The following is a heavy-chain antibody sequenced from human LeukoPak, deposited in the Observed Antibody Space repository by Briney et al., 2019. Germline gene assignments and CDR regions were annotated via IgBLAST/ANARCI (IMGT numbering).Heavy chain of an antibody. V-gene: IGHV1-2*02. J-gene: IGHJ6*02. CDR1: GYTFTGYY. CDR2: INPNSGDT. CDR3: AKGLPYGMDV. Sequence: ASVKVSCKTSGYTFTGYYVHWVRQAPGQGLEWMGWINPNSGDTNYGQKFQGRVTMTRATSISTAYMELSRLRSDDTAVYYCAKGLPYGMDVWGQGTTVTVSS.